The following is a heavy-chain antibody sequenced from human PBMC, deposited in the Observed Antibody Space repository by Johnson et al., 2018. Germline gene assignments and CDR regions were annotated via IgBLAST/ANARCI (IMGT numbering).Heavy chain of an antibody. D-gene: IGHD3-10*01. CDR1: GFTFSSYW. V-gene: IGHV3-7*01. J-gene: IGHJ6*02. Sequence: EVQLLESGGGLVQPGGSXRLSCAASGFTFSSYWMSWVRQAPGKGLEWVANIKQDGSEKYYVDSVKGRFTISRDNAKNSLYLQMNSLRDEDTAVYYCAKSGDLSSGHYGMDVWGQGTTVTVSS. CDR2: IKQDGSEK. CDR3: AKSGDLSSGHYGMDV.